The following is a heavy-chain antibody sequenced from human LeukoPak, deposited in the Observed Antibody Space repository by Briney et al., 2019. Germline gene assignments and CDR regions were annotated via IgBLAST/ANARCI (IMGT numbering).Heavy chain of an antibody. CDR2: ISSSGGNT. CDR1: GFTFSSYA. J-gene: IGHJ4*02. V-gene: IGHV3-23*01. CDR3: AKDPYGTRYFDY. D-gene: IGHD2-2*01. Sequence: PGGSLRLSCTASGFTFSSYAMSWVRQAPGKGLEWVSGISSSGGNTYHADSVKGRSTISRDNSKNTLYLQMKSLRAEDTAVYYCAKDPYGTRYFDYWGQGTLVTVSS.